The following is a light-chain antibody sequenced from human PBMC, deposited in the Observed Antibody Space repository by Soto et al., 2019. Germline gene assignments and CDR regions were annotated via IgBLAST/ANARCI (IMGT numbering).Light chain of an antibody. Sequence: QKTQFPSSLFSSVGDRVTHTCRASQGIRGFFVWYQHKPGKVPRILIYSASSLQSGVPSRFSGGGSGTHFTLTIDSLQPEDVATYYCQKYDSAPRTFGQGTKVEI. V-gene: IGKV1-27*01. CDR3: QKYDSAPRT. J-gene: IGKJ1*01. CDR2: SAS. CDR1: QGIRGF.